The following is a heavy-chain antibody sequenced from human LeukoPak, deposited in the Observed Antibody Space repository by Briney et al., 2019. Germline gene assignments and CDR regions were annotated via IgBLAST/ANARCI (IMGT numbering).Heavy chain of an antibody. CDR1: GGSISNYY. CDR2: IYSSGST. J-gene: IGHJ4*02. V-gene: IGHV4-59*01. D-gene: IGHD2-21*02. CDR3: ARFAYCGGHCWYYFDY. Sequence: SETLSLTCTVSGGSISNYYWSWIRQPPGKGLEWIGYIYSSGSTNYNPSLKSRVTISVDTSKNQFSLKLSSVTAADTAVYYCARFAYCGGHCWYYFDYWGQGSQVTVSS.